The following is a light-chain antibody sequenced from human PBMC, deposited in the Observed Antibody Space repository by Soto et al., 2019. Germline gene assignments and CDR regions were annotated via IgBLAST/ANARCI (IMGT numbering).Light chain of an antibody. CDR2: EVN. Sequence: HSALTQPPSASGSPGQSVTISCTGTGSDVGAYNYVSWYRQYPGKAPKLVIFEVNKRPSGVPDRISGSKSGITASLTVSGLQAEDEADYYCCSYAGSNNYVFGTGTKVTVL. CDR1: GSDVGAYNY. CDR3: CSYAGSNNYV. V-gene: IGLV2-8*01. J-gene: IGLJ1*01.